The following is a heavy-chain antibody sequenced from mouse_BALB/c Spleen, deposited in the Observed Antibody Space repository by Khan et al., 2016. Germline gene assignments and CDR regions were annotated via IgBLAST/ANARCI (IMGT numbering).Heavy chain of an antibody. J-gene: IGHJ1*01. CDR3: SSTFWYFAV. CDR1: GFDFSRYW. Sequence: EVKLLESGGGLVQPGGSLKLSCAASGFDFSRYWMSWVRQAPGKGLEWIGEINPDSSKINYTPSLKDKIIISRDNAKNTQYLQMSKVRSEDTALYYSSSTFWYFAVWCAETTVTVSS. V-gene: IGHV4-1*02. CDR2: INPDSSKI.